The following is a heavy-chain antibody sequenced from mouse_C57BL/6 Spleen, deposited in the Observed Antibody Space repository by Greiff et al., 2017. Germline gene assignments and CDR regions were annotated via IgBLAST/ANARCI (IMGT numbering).Heavy chain of an antibody. J-gene: IGHJ2*01. D-gene: IGHD2-4*01. CDR3: ARGGDYDPNYFDY. V-gene: IGHV3-6*01. CDR1: GYSITSGYY. Sequence: DVQLQESGPGLVKPSQSLSLTCSVTGYSITSGYYWNWIRQFPGNKLEWMGYISYDGSNNYNPSLKNRISITRDTSKNQFFLKLNSVTTEDTATYYCARGGDYDPNYFDYWGQGTTLTVSS. CDR2: ISYDGSN.